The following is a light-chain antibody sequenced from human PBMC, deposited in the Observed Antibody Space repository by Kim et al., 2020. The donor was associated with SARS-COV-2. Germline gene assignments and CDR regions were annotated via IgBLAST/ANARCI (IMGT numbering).Light chain of an antibody. CDR1: NSNIGGNT. CDR2: RNN. Sequence: GQRVTISCSGSNSNIGGNTVNWYQQLPGTAPKLLIFRNNQRPPGVPDRFSGSKSGTSASLALSGLLHEDDDDYYCGTWDDSLNAWVFGGGTQLTVL. V-gene: IGLV1-44*01. J-gene: IGLJ3*02. CDR3: GTWDDSLNAWV.